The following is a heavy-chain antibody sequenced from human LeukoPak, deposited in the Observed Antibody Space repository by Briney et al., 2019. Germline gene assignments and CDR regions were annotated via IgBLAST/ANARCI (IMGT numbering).Heavy chain of an antibody. CDR1: GFAFSNKA. D-gene: IGHD3-10*01. V-gene: IGHV3-30*02. Sequence: PGGSLRLSCAATGFAFSNKAMHWVRQAPGKGLEWVAFIQYDGSNKYDADSVKGRFTISRDNSKNMLFLQMNSLRVEDTAVYYCAKEDGSFDVWGQGTMVTVS. CDR2: IQYDGSNK. J-gene: IGHJ3*01. CDR3: AKEDGSFDV.